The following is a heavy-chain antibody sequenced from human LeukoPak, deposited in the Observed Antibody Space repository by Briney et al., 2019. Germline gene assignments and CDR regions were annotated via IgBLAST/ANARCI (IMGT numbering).Heavy chain of an antibody. CDR1: GYTFTGYY. CDR3: ARGGDSSSWYGWFDP. D-gene: IGHD6-13*01. V-gene: IGHV1-2*02. CDR2: INPDSGAT. J-gene: IGHJ5*02. Sequence: ASVNVSCKASGYTFTGYYMHWVRQAPGQGLEGMGWINPDSGATNSAQKFQGRVTMTRDTSISTAYMELSRLRSDDTALYYCARGGDSSSWYGWFDPRGQGTLVTVSS.